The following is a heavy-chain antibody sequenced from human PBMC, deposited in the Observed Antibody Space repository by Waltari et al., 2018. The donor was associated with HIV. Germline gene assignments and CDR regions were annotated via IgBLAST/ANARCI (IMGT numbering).Heavy chain of an antibody. V-gene: IGHV3-33*01. J-gene: IGHJ4*02. D-gene: IGHD3-22*01. CDR1: GFTFSSYG. CDR2: IWYDGRNK. CDR3: ARDPYYYDSSGYHGRFDY. Sequence: QVPLVESGGGVVQPGRSLRLSCAASGFTFSSYGMHWVRQAPGTGLEWVAVIWYDGRNKYYADSVKGRFTISRDNSKNTLYLQMNSLRAEDTAVYYCARDPYYYDSSGYHGRFDYWGQGTLVTVSS.